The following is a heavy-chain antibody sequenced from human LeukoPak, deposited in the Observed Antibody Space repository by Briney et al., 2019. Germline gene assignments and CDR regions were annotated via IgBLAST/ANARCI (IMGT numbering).Heavy chain of an antibody. Sequence: PGGSLRLSCAASGFTFSGYGMHWVRQAPGKGLEWVAFVRYDSSNKYYADSVKGRFTVSRDNSKNMLYLQMNSLRAEDTAVYYCARGPHRYDFWSGYPIDYWGQGTLVTVSS. J-gene: IGHJ4*02. CDR1: GFTFSGYG. CDR2: VRYDSSNK. CDR3: ARGPHRYDFWSGYPIDY. D-gene: IGHD3-3*01. V-gene: IGHV3-30*02.